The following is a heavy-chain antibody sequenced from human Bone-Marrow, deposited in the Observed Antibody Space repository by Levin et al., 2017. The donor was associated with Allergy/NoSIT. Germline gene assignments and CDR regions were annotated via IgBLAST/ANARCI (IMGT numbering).Heavy chain of an antibody. J-gene: IGHJ4*02. CDR1: GFTLSSFG. Sequence: GESLKISCAVSGFTLSSFGMHWVRLAPGKGLEWVTLISSDGSDKYYADSVKGRFTISRDTSKNTVFLRMNSLRTEDTAVYYCAKSWGAYTYGSFEYWGRGTQVTVSS. CDR3: AKSWGAYTYGSFEY. CDR2: ISSDGSDK. D-gene: IGHD5-18*01. V-gene: IGHV3-30*18.